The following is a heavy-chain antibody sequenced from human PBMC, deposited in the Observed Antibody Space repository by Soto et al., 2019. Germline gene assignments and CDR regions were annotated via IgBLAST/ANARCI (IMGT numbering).Heavy chain of an antibody. CDR3: ARDRGGMAGPNFDY. D-gene: IGHD3-10*01. CDR2: IWYDGSNK. V-gene: IGHV3-33*01. CDR1: GFTFSSYG. J-gene: IGHJ4*02. Sequence: GGSRRLSFAASGFTFSSYGMHWVRQAPGKGLEGVAVIWYDGSNKYYADSVKGRFTISRDNSKNTLYLQMNSLRAEDTAVYYCARDRGGMAGPNFDYWGQGTLVTVSS.